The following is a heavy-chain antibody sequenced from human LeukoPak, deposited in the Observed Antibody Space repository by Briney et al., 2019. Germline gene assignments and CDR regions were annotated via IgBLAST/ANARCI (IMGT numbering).Heavy chain of an antibody. J-gene: IGHJ4*02. D-gene: IGHD2/OR15-2a*01. Sequence: SETLSLTCTVSGGSGGSITNYYWSWIRQPPGKGLEWIGYIYYSGTTNYNPSLKSRVTISLDTSKNQFSLKLRSVTAADTAVYYCARTLGDYWGQGTLVTVSS. CDR2: IYYSGTT. CDR1: GGSGGSITNYY. CDR3: ARTLGDY. V-gene: IGHV4-59*01.